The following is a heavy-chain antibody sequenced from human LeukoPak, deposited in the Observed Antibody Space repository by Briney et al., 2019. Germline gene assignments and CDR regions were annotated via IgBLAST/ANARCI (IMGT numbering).Heavy chain of an antibody. CDR2: IIPIFGTA. CDR3: ARNVDTAITGYFDY. D-gene: IGHD5-18*01. Sequence: ASAKVSCKASGGTFSSYAISWVRQAPGQGLEWMGGIIPIFGTANYAQKFQGRVTITADESTSTAYMELSSLRSEDTAVYYCARNVDTAITGYFDYWGQGTLVTVSS. V-gene: IGHV1-69*13. J-gene: IGHJ4*02. CDR1: GGTFSSYA.